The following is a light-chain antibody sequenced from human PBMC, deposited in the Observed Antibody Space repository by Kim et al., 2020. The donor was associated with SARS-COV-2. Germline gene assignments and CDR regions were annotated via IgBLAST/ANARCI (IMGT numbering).Light chain of an antibody. CDR2: DAF. CDR3: QQHYIYPLT. CDR1: QDISNS. V-gene: IGKV1-8*01. Sequence: ATTGDRVTISCRASQDISNSLAWYQQKPGKAPELLIYDAFTLQSGVSPRFSGSRSGTDFTLTISSLQSEDFATYYCQQHYIYPLTFGGGTKVDIK. J-gene: IGKJ4*01.